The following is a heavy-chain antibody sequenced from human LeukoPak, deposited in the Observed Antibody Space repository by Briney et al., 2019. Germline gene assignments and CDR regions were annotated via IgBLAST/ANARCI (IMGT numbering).Heavy chain of an antibody. Sequence: GGSLRLSCAASGFTFSSYSMNWVRQAPGKGLEWVSAISGSGGSTYYADSVKGRFTISRDNSKNTLYLQMNSLRAEDTAVYYCAKDRITIFGVVNSASGMDVWGQGTTVTVSS. CDR2: ISGSGGST. D-gene: IGHD3-3*01. CDR3: AKDRITIFGVVNSASGMDV. V-gene: IGHV3-23*01. CDR1: GFTFSSYS. J-gene: IGHJ6*02.